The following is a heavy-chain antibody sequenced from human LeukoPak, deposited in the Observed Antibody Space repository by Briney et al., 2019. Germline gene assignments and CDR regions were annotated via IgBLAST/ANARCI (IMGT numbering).Heavy chain of an antibody. CDR1: GFTFSSYA. CDR2: ISGSGGST. CDR3: AKTTTRSSYYDKTGSNWFDP. J-gene: IGHJ5*02. D-gene: IGHD3-22*01. V-gene: IGHV3-23*01. Sequence: GGSLGLSCAASGFTFSSYAMSWVRQAPGKGLEWVSAISGSGGSTYYADSVKGRFTISRDNSKNTLFLQMNSLRAEDTAIYYCAKTTTRSSYYDKTGSNWFDPWGQGTLVTVSS.